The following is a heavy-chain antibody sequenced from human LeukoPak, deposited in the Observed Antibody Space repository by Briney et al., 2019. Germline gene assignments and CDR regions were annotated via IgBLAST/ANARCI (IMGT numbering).Heavy chain of an antibody. CDR1: GYTFTSYG. D-gene: IGHD1-1*01. CDR3: AKVPTTGTTPYYFDY. J-gene: IGHJ4*02. V-gene: IGHV3-30*02. Sequence: SCKASGYTFTSYGMHWVRQAPGKGLEWVAFIRYDGSNKYYADSVKGRFTISRDNSKNTLYLQMNSLRAEDTAVYYCAKVPTTGTTPYYFDYWGQGTLVTVSS. CDR2: IRYDGSNK.